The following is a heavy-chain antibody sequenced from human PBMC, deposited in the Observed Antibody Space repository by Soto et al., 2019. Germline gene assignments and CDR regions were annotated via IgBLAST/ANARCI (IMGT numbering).Heavy chain of an antibody. V-gene: IGHV3-30*18. CDR1: GFTFSSYG. CDR3: AKLSYGYYYGMDV. J-gene: IGHJ6*02. D-gene: IGHD5-18*01. CDR2: ISYDGSNK. Sequence: QVQLVESGGGVVQPGRSLRLSCAASGFTFSSYGMHWVRQAPGKGLEWVAVISYDGSNKYYADSVKGRFTISRDNSKNTLYLQMNSLRAEDTAVYYCAKLSYGYYYGMDVWGQGTTVTVSS.